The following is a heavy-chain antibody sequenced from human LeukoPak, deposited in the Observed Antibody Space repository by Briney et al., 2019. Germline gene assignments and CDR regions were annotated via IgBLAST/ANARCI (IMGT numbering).Heavy chain of an antibody. V-gene: IGHV3-23*01. CDR1: GFRFSNCA. Sequence: GGSLRLSCAASGFRFSNCAMNWVRQAPGKGPEWVSGIIGSGRTTFYADSVKGRFTISRDNSKNTLYLQMNSLRAEDTAIYYCAKKEGDTYFSWYMDVWGKGTTVTVSS. D-gene: IGHD2-21*01. CDR3: AKKEGDTYFSWYMDV. J-gene: IGHJ6*03. CDR2: IIGSGRTT.